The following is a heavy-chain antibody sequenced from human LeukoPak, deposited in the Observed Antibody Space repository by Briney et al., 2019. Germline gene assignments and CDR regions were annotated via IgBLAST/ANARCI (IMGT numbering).Heavy chain of an antibody. Sequence: SETLSLTCTVSGGSMSSYYWSWIRQPPGKGLEWIGYIYYRGNTNYNPSLKSRVTISVDTSKIQISLKLTSVTAADTAVYYCARGVHFWSGYPFDSWGQGTLVTVSS. V-gene: IGHV4-59*01. J-gene: IGHJ4*02. CDR1: GGSMSSYY. CDR3: ARGVHFWSGYPFDS. CDR2: IYYRGNT. D-gene: IGHD3-3*02.